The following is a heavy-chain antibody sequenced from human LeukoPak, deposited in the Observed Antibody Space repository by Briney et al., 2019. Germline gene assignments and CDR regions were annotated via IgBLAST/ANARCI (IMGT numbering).Heavy chain of an antibody. V-gene: IGHV3-48*03. J-gene: IGHJ6*02. Sequence: GGSLRLSCAASRFTFSSYEMNWVRQAPGKGLEWVSYISGSGIKHYADSVNGRFTISRDNSKNTLYLQMNSLRAEDTAVYYCAKGDYVWGSYRFPRSYYYYYGMDVWGQGTTVTVSS. CDR3: AKGDYVWGSYRFPRSYYYYYGMDV. CDR2: ISGSGIK. D-gene: IGHD3-16*02. CDR1: RFTFSSYE.